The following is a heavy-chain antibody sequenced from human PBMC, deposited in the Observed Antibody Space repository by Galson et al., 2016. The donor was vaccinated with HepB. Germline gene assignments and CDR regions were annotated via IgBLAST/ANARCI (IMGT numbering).Heavy chain of an antibody. CDR2: IWYDGSNK. CDR3: ARGVGYGSGSHFDY. V-gene: IGHV3-33*01. Sequence: SLRLSCAASGFTFSSYGMHWVRQAPGKGLEWMAVIWYDGSNKYYEDSVKGRFTISRDNYKNALYLQMNSLRAEETAVYYCARGVGYGSGSHFDYLGQGTLVTVSS. J-gene: IGHJ4*02. CDR1: GFTFSSYG. D-gene: IGHD3-10*01.